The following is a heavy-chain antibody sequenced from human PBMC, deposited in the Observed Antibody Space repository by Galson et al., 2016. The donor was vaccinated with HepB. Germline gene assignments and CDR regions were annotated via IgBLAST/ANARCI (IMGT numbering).Heavy chain of an antibody. V-gene: IGHV3-23*01. D-gene: IGHD3-3*01. CDR2: ISGSGVSI. Sequence: SLRLSCAASGFTITSYGMTWVRQAPGKGLEWVSAISGSGVSIYYADTVKGWFTISRDESKNTVYLQMNSLRAEDTAVYYCAVARFLEWFTFDSWGQGTLVTVSS. CDR1: GFTITSYG. CDR3: AVARFLEWFTFDS. J-gene: IGHJ4*02.